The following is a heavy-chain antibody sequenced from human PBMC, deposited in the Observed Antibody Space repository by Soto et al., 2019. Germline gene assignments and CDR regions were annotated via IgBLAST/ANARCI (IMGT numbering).Heavy chain of an antibody. D-gene: IGHD2-2*01. CDR1: GFTFSSYS. J-gene: IGHJ4*02. Sequence: GGSLRLSCAAAGFTFSSYSMNWVRQAPGKGLEWVSYISSSSSTIYYADSVKGRFTISRDNAKNSLYLQMNSLRAEDTAVYYCAREPYCYASTSPFDYWGQGTLVTVSS. V-gene: IGHV3-48*04. CDR2: ISSSSSTI. CDR3: AREPYCYASTSPFDY.